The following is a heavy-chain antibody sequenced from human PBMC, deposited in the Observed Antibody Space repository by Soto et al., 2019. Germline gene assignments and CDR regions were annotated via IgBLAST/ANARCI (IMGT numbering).Heavy chain of an antibody. CDR2: IYSSGTT. V-gene: IGHV4-4*07. CDR3: VRDVGGSGWFAP. J-gene: IGHJ5*02. Sequence: SETLSLTCTVSGISIDDYYCSWIRQSAGKGLEWIGRIYSSGTTNYNPSLKSRVTMSVDMSKSQFSLNVRSVTAADTAVYYCVRDVGGSGWFAPWGQGTLVTVSS. CDR1: GISIDDYY.